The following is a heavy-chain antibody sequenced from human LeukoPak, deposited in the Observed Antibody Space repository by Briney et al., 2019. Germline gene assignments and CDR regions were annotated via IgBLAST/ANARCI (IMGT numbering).Heavy chain of an antibody. CDR3: ARPPPTYYDFWSGYYEDY. D-gene: IGHD3-3*01. CDR2: ISGSGGST. CDR1: GFTFSSYA. J-gene: IGHJ4*02. Sequence: PGGSLRLSCAASGFTFSSYAMSWVRQAPGKGLEWVSAISGSGGSTYYADSVKGRFTISRDNSKNTLYLQMNSLRAEDTAVYYCARPPPTYYDFWSGYYEDYWGQGTLVTVSS. V-gene: IGHV3-23*01.